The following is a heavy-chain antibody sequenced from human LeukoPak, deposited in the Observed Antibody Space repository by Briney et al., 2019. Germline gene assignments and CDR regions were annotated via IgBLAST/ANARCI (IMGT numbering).Heavy chain of an antibody. D-gene: IGHD4-23*01. J-gene: IGHJ4*02. V-gene: IGHV3-7*01. CDR2: INQDGSEK. CDR3: ARRTVVAREDY. Sequence: GGSLRLSCAASGFTFSTYWMSWVRQPPGKGLEWVANINQDGSEKNYVDSVKGRFTISRDNAKNSLSLQMNSLGAEDTAVYYCARRTVVAREDYWGQGTLVTVSS. CDR1: GFTFSTYW.